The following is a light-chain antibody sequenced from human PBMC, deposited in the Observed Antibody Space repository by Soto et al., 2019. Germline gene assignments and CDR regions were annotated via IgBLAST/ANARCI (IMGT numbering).Light chain of an antibody. CDR1: QIISSN. V-gene: IGKV3-15*01. J-gene: IGKJ3*01. Sequence: DIVLTQAPATLSVSLGERVSLSCRASQIISSNLAGYQQKPGQIPRLLIDGAYARAAGIPARFSGSGSGTEFTLTISRLQSEDLAVYYCQQYNNWPQFTFGPGTKV. CDR2: GAY. CDR3: QQYNNWPQFT.